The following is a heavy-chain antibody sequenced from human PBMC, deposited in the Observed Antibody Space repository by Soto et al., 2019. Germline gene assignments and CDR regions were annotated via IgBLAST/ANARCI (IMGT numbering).Heavy chain of an antibody. D-gene: IGHD6-6*01. Sequence: QVQLVQSGAVVRKPGASVKVSCTASGYTFTSYDLNWVRQTTGQGLEWMGWMNPNTGSTGFAQKFQGRLTMTRDTSKSTAYMELSSLTSEDTALYYCERASHTSSVYHFYYGMDVWGQGTAVAVSS. CDR1: GYTFTSYD. CDR3: ERASHTSSVYHFYYGMDV. J-gene: IGHJ6*02. CDR2: MNPNTGST. V-gene: IGHV1-8*02.